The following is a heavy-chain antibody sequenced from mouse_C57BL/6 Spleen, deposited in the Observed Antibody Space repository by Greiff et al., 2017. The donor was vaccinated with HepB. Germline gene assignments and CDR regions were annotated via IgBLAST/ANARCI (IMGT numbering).Heavy chain of an antibody. CDR2: IRNKANGYTT. Sequence: EVKLMESGGGLVQPGGSLSLSCAASGFTFTDYYMSWVRQPPGKALEWLGFIRNKANGYTTEYSASVKGRFTISRDNSQSILYLQMNALRAEDSATYYCARSGATTDDYYAMDYWGQGTSVTVSS. CDR3: ARSGATTDDYYAMDY. J-gene: IGHJ4*01. CDR1: GFTFTDYY. D-gene: IGHD1-1*01. V-gene: IGHV7-3*01.